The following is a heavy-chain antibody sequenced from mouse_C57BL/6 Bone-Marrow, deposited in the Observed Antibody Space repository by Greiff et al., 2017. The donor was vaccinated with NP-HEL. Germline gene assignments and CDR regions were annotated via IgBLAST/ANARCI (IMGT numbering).Heavy chain of an antibody. D-gene: IGHD1-1*01. CDR1: GFSLSTSGMG. V-gene: IGHV8-12*01. Sequence: QVTLKESGPGILQSSQTLSLTCSFSGFSLSTSGMGVSWIRQPSGKGLEWLAHIYWDDDKRYNPSLKSRLTISKDTSRNQVFLKITSVDTADTATYYCARRRGVTTVVADWYFDVWGTGTTVTVSS. J-gene: IGHJ1*03. CDR3: ARRRGVTTVVADWYFDV. CDR2: IYWDDDK.